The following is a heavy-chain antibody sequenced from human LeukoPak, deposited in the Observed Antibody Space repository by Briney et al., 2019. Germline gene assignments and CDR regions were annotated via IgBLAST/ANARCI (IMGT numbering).Heavy chain of an antibody. V-gene: IGHV6-1*01. CDR2: TYYRSSWYN. Sequence: SQTLSLTCAISGDSVSSNSAAWNWIRQSPSRGLEWLGRTYYRSSWYNDYTLSRRGRITVDPDTSKNQFSLQLNSVSPEDTAVYYCARQGRSGASYSGLDSWGQGTLVTVSS. J-gene: IGHJ4*02. D-gene: IGHD1-26*01. CDR3: ARQGRSGASYSGLDS. CDR1: GDSVSSNSAA.